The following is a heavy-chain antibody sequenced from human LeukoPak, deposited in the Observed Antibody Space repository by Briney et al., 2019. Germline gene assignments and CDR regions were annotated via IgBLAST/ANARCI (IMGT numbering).Heavy chain of an antibody. CDR1: GDTFTSYY. J-gene: IGHJ3*02. CDR3: ARGRHYYDSSDYYYEGDAFDI. V-gene: IGHV1-46*01. Sequence: ASVKVSCKASGDTFTSYYMHWVRQAPGQGLEWMGIINPSGESTSYAQKFQGRVTMTRDMSTSTVYMELSSLRSEDTAVYYCARGRHYYDSSDYYYEGDAFDIWGQGTMVTVSS. D-gene: IGHD3-22*01. CDR2: INPSGEST.